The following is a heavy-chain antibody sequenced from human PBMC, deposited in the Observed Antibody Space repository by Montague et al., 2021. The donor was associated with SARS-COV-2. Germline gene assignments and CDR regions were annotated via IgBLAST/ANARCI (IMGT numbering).Heavy chain of an antibody. CDR1: GFSLSTSGMC. CDR2: IDWDDDK. D-gene: IGHD5-18*01. J-gene: IGHJ4*02. CDR3: ARMPDQVWLDY. V-gene: IGHV2-70*01. Sequence: PALVKPTQTLTLTCTFSGFSLSTSGMCVSWIRQPLGKALEWLAVIDWDDDKSYSTSLKTRLTISKDTSKNQVALTMTNMDPVDTATYYCARMPDQVWLDYWGQGILVTVSS.